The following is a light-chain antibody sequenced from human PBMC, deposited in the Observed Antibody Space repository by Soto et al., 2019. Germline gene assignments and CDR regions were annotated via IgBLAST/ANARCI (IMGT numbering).Light chain of an antibody. Sequence: QSVLTQPPSVSGAPGQRVAISCTGSSSNIGEGYDVFWYQQLPGTAPKLLIYGNNSRPSGVPGRFSGSKSGTSASLAITGLQADDEADYHCQSYDSSLSVVFGGGTKVTVL. V-gene: IGLV1-40*01. J-gene: IGLJ2*01. CDR1: SSNIGEGYD. CDR2: GNN. CDR3: QSYDSSLSVV.